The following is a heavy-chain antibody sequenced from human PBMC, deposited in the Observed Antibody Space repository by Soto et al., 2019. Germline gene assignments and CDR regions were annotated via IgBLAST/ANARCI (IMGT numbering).Heavy chain of an antibody. D-gene: IGHD6-19*01. Sequence: ASVKVSCKASGNTFTSSFIHWVRQAPGQGLEWMGLITPSGGATTYAQKFQGRVTMTRDTSTSSVYMELSSLGSEDTAIYYCARHAVGGYFDYWGQGTLVTVSS. V-gene: IGHV1-46*01. CDR2: ITPSGGAT. CDR1: GNTFTSSF. J-gene: IGHJ4*02. CDR3: ARHAVGGYFDY.